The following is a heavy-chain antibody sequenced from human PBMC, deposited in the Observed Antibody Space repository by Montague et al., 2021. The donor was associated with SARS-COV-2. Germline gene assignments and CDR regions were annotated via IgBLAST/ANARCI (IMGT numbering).Heavy chain of an antibody. Sequence: SLRLSCAASGFSFSSYGMHWVRQAPGKGLEWVAVIWYDGSNKYYADSVKGRFTISRDNSKNTPYLQMNSLRAEDTAVYYCARDPTYGSGSFQSGFFDYWGQGTLVTVSS. CDR1: GFSFSSYG. CDR2: IWYDGSNK. CDR3: ARDPTYGSGSFQSGFFDY. V-gene: IGHV3-33*01. D-gene: IGHD3-10*01. J-gene: IGHJ4*02.